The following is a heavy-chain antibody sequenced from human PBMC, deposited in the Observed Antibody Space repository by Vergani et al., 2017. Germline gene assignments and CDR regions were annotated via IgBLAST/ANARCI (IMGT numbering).Heavy chain of an antibody. V-gene: IGHV4-34*01. J-gene: IGHJ2*01. D-gene: IGHD6-19*01. Sequence: QVQLQQWGAGLLKPSETLSLTCAVYGGSFSGYYWSWIRQPPGKGLEWIGEINHSGSTNYNPSLKSRVTISVDTSKNQFSLKLSSVTAADTAVYYCAGGKGGWYSPGYWYFDLWGRGTLVTVSS. CDR1: GGSFSGYY. CDR2: INHSGST. CDR3: AGGKGGWYSPGYWYFDL.